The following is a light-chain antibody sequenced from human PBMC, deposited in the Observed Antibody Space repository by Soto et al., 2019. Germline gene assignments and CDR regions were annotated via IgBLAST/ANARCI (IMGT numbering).Light chain of an antibody. CDR1: SGHSSYA. CDR2: LNSDGSH. J-gene: IGLJ2*01. CDR3: QTWGPV. V-gene: IGLV4-69*01. Sequence: QSVLTQSPSASASLGASVKLTCTLSSGHSSYAIAWHQQQPEKGPRYLMKLNSDGSHSKGDGIPDRVSGSSSGAERYRTSASLQSEDEADYYCQTWGPVFGGGTKLTVL.